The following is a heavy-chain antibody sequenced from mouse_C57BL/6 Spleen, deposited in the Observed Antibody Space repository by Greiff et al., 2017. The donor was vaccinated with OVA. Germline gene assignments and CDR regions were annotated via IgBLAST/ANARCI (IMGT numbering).Heavy chain of an antibody. J-gene: IGHJ2*01. CDR1: GYSFTGYY. CDR2: INPSTGGT. Sequence: EVKLVESGPELVKPGASVKISCKASGYSFTGYYMNWVKQSPEKSLEWIGEINPSTGGTTYNQKFKAKATLTVDKSSSTAYMQLKSLTSEDSAVYYCARSTTVLGLREPFDYWGQGTTLTVSS. CDR3: ARSTTVLGLREPFDY. D-gene: IGHD1-1*01. V-gene: IGHV1-42*01.